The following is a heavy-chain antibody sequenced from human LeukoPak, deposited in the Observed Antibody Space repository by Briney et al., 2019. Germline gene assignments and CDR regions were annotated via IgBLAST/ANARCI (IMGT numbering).Heavy chain of an antibody. Sequence: GGSLRLSCAASGFSSSNYAMSWVRQAPGKGLEWVSSITSSGDDTFYAASVKGRFTISRDNTWDTVFLQMNSLKVDDTAVYYCAFDWGFDYWGQGTLVTVSS. V-gene: IGHV3-23*01. CDR2: ITSSGDDT. D-gene: IGHD3-16*01. CDR1: GFSSSNYA. J-gene: IGHJ4*02. CDR3: AFDWGFDY.